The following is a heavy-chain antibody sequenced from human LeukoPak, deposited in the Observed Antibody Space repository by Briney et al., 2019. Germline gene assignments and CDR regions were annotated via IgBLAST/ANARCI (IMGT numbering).Heavy chain of an antibody. CDR3: ARDWNDAFDI. CDR1: GFTFSSYG. J-gene: IGHJ3*02. Sequence: GGSLRLSCAASGFTFSSYGMHWVRQAPGKGLEWVAFIRYDGSNKYYADSVKGRFTISRDNAKNSLYLQMNSLRSEDTAVYYCARDWNDAFDIWGQGTMVTVSS. D-gene: IGHD1-1*01. CDR2: IRYDGSNK. V-gene: IGHV3-30*02.